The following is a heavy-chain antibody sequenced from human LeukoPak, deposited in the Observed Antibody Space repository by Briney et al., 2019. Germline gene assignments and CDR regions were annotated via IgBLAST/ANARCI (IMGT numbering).Heavy chain of an antibody. J-gene: IGHJ4*02. V-gene: IGHV1-2*04. CDR2: INPNSGGT. CDR1: GYTFTGYY. D-gene: IGHD2-21*02. Sequence: SVKVSCKASGYTFTGYYIHWVRQAPGQGLEWMGWINPNSGGTDYAQNIQGWVTMTRDTSISTAYMELSRLKSDDTAVYYCATARCGGDCSPSFDYWGQGTLVTVSS. CDR3: ATARCGGDCSPSFDY.